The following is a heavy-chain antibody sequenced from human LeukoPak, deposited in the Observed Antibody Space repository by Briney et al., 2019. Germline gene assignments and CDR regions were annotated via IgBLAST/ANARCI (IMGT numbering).Heavy chain of an antibody. CDR1: GFTFSSYA. CDR2: ISYDGSNK. D-gene: IGHD3-22*01. CDR3: ARGGGTFYYDGSVSYNFDY. J-gene: IGHJ4*02. Sequence: GGSLRLSCAASGFTFSSYAMHGVGQAPGKGLEWVAVISYDGSNKYYADSVKGRFTISRDNSKNTLYLQMNSLRAEDTAVYYCARGGGTFYYDGSVSYNFDYWGQGTLVTVSS. V-gene: IGHV3-30-3*01.